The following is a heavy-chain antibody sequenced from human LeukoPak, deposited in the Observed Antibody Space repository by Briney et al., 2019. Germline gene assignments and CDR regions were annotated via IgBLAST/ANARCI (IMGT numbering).Heavy chain of an antibody. CDR3: VERTISGTYYDY. D-gene: IGHD1-26*01. Sequence: GGSLRLSCSASGFTFSSYAMHWVRQAPGKGLGYVSAINENGDSTYYADSVKGRFTISRDNSKNTLYLQMSSLRAEDTAVYYCVERTISGTYYDYWGQGTLVTVSS. CDR1: GFTFSSYA. CDR2: INENGDST. J-gene: IGHJ4*02. V-gene: IGHV3-64D*06.